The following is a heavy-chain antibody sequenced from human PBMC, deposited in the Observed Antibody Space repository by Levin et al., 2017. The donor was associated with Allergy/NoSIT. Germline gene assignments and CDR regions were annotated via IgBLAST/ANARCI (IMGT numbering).Heavy chain of an antibody. D-gene: IGHD2/OR15-2a*01. CDR1: GVAFSSYG. CDR2: ISSSSSFT. CDR3: AGMTLNILHGFGI. Sequence: GGSLRLSCVASGVAFSSYGMNWVRQAPGKGLEWISYISSSSSFTGYADSVKGRFTISRDNANKSLFLQMNSLRAEDTAVYFCAGMTLNILHGFGIWGQGTMVTVSS. J-gene: IGHJ3*02. V-gene: IGHV3-48*01.